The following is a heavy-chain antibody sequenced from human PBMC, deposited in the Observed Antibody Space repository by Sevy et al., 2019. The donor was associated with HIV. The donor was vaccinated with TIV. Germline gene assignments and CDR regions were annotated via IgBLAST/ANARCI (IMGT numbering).Heavy chain of an antibody. CDR3: TRRGFDGYDHWGYYYYYMDV. D-gene: IGHD5-12*01. CDR2: IRSKANSYAT. Sequence: GGSVRLSCAASGFTFSGSAMHWVRQASGKGLEWVGRIRSKANSYATAYAASVKGRFTISRDDSKNTAYLQMNSLKTEDTAVYYCTRRGFDGYDHWGYYYYYMDVWGKGTTVTVSS. V-gene: IGHV3-73*01. CDR1: GFTFSGSA. J-gene: IGHJ6*03.